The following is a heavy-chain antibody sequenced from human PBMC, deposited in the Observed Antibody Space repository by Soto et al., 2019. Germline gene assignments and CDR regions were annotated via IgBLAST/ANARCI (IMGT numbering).Heavy chain of an antibody. CDR3: ARVMGWAARAYWYFDL. J-gene: IGHJ2*01. D-gene: IGHD6-6*01. V-gene: IGHV4-61*01. Sequence: SETLSLTCTVSGGSVSSGSYYWSWIRQPPGKGLEWIGYIYYSGSTNYNPSLKSRVTISVDTSKNQFSLKLSSVTAADTAVYYCARVMGWAARAYWYFDLWGRGTLVTVSS. CDR1: GGSVSSGSYY. CDR2: IYYSGST.